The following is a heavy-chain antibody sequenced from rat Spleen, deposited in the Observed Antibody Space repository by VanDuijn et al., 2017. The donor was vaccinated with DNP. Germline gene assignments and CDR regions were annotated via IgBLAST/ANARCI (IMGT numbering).Heavy chain of an antibody. CDR2: ISYSGNT. CDR3: ARWTRYFDY. Sequence: EVQLQESGSGLVKPSQSLSLTCSVTGYSITSNYWGWSRKFPGNKMKYIGHISYSGNTNYNPSLKSRISITRNTSKNHFFLHLNSVTTEDTATYYCARWTRYFDYWGQGVMVTVSS. J-gene: IGHJ2*01. CDR1: GYSITSNY. V-gene: IGHV3-1*01. D-gene: IGHD1-7*01.